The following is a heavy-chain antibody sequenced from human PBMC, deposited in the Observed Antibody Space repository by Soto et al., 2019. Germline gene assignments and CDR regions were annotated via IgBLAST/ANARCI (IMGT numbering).Heavy chain of an antibody. CDR1: GFSLTTSGVG. V-gene: IGHV2-5*02. J-gene: IGHJ4*02. CDR3: AHRVLRTVFGLVTTTAIYFDY. CDR2: IYWDDDK. D-gene: IGHD3-3*01. Sequence: QITLNESGPTVVRPTETLTLTCRFSGFSLTTSGVGVGWIRQSPGKAPEWLALIYWDDDKPYSASLKSRISITKDTFKDQVVLTVSYLDPTDTATYYCAHRVLRTVFGLVTTTAIYFDYWGQGTPVAVSS.